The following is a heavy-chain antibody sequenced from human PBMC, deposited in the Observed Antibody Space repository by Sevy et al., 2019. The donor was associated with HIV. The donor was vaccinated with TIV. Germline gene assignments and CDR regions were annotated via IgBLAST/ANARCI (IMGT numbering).Heavy chain of an antibody. D-gene: IGHD3-3*01. V-gene: IGHV4-59*01. Sequence: SETLSLTCTVSGGSISSYYWSWIRQPPGKGLEWIGYIYYSGSTNYNPSLKSRVTISVDTSKNQFSLKLGSVTAADTAVYYCARDRTYYDFWSDYPHGAFDIWGQGTMVTVSS. J-gene: IGHJ3*02. CDR3: ARDRTYYDFWSDYPHGAFDI. CDR1: GGSISSYY. CDR2: IYYSGST.